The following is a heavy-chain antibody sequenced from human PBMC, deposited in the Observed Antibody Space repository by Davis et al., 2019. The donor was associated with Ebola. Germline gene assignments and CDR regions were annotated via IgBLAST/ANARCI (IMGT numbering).Heavy chain of an antibody. D-gene: IGHD3-10*01. CDR1: GVPISRHY. V-gene: IGHV4-59*11. J-gene: IGHJ4*02. CDR3: SERGGSV. CDR2: IYYTGSA. Sequence: PSETLSLTCTVSGVPISRHYWSWIRQPPGKRLEWIGAIYYTGSAYYNSSLNSRVTISVDTSKNQFSLKLSSVTAADTAMYYCSERGGSVWGQGTLVTVSS.